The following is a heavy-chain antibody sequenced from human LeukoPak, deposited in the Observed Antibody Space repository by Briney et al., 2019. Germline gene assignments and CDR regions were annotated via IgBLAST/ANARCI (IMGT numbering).Heavy chain of an antibody. CDR1: GYTFTSYD. CDR3: ARGTAGFPYIDY. D-gene: IGHD1-14*01. CDR2: MNPNSGNT. Sequence: ASVKVSCKASGYTFTSYDINWVRQATGQGLEWMGWMNPNSGNTGYAQKLQGRVTMTTDTSTSTAYMELRSLRSDDTAVYYCARGTAGFPYIDYWGQGTLVTVSS. J-gene: IGHJ4*02. V-gene: IGHV1-8*01.